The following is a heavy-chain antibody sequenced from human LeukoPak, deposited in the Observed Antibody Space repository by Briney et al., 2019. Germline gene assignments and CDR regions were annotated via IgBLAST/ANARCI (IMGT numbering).Heavy chain of an antibody. CDR1: GGSISSRNYC. V-gene: IGHV4-39*02. D-gene: IGHD6-19*01. CDR2: IYYSGGT. J-gene: IGHJ4*02. Sequence: SETLSLTCTVSGGSISSRNYCWGWIRQPPGKGLWWIGNIYYSGGTYYNPSLKSRVTISVDTSKNQFSLKLSSVTAADTAVYYCAREVAGTPWIDNWGQGTLVTVSS. CDR3: AREVAGTPWIDN.